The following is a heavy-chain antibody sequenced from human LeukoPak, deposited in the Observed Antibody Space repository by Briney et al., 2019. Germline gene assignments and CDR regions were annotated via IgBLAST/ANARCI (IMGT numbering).Heavy chain of an antibody. J-gene: IGHJ4*02. CDR1: GYTFTSYG. Sequence: ASVKVSCKASGYTFTSYGISWVRQAPGQGLEWMGWISAYNGNTNYAQKLQGRVTMTTDTSTSTAYMELRSLRSEDTAVYYCARPPLGSSGWSESYYWGQGTLVTVSS. V-gene: IGHV1-18*01. CDR3: ARPPLGSSGWSESYY. CDR2: ISAYNGNT. D-gene: IGHD6-19*01.